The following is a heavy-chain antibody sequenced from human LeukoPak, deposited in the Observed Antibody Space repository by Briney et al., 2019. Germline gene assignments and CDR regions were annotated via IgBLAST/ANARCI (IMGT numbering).Heavy chain of an antibody. J-gene: IGHJ4*02. CDR2: IKGDGSSI. Sequence: GGSPRLSCAASAFTFSSYWMHWVRHAPGKGLEWVSRIKGDGSSINYADSVEGRFTISRDNAKNTVYLQMNSLRVEDTAVYYCARGALYMYYFDYWGQGTLVTVSS. D-gene: IGHD3-10*01. V-gene: IGHV3-74*01. CDR3: ARGALYMYYFDY. CDR1: AFTFSSYW.